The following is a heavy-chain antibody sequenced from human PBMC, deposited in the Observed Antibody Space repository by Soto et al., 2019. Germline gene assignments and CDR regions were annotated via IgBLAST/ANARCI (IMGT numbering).Heavy chain of an antibody. V-gene: IGHV1-18*01. Sequence: QVHLVQSGAEVKKLGASLKVSCKASGYTFTSYGITWVRQAPGKGLEWRGWISAHNGNTDYAQKLQGRVIVTRDTSTSTAYMELRSLRSDDTAVYYCARGRYGDYWGQGALVTVSS. CDR2: ISAHNGNT. CDR1: GYTFTSYG. D-gene: IGHD1-1*01. CDR3: ARGRYGDY. J-gene: IGHJ4*02.